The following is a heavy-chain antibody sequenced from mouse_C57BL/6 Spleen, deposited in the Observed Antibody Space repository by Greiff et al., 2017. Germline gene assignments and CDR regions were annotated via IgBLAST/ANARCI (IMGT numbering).Heavy chain of an antibody. CDR3: ARGWDGYSYYFDY. V-gene: IGHV5-4*01. CDR1: GFTFSSYA. Sequence: EVQRVESGGGLVKPGGSLKLSCAASGFTFSSYAMSWVRQTPEKRLEWVATISDGGSYTYYPDNVKGRFTISRDNAKNNLYLQMSHLKSEDTAMYYCARGWDGYSYYFDYWGQGTTLTVSS. J-gene: IGHJ2*01. CDR2: ISDGGSYT. D-gene: IGHD2-3*01.